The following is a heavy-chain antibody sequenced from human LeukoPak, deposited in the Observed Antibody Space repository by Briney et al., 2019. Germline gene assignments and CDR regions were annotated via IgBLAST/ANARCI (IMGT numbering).Heavy chain of an antibody. CDR3: ARDESTSILWW. CDR1: GYSFTSYW. CDR2: INPSGGST. D-gene: IGHD2-21*01. J-gene: IGHJ1*01. Sequence: GESLNISCKGSGYSFTSYWIGWVRQMPGKGLEWMGIINPSGGSTSYAQKFQGRVTMTRDTSTSTVYMELSSLRSEDTAVYYCARDESTSILWWWGQGTLVTVSS. V-gene: IGHV1-46*01.